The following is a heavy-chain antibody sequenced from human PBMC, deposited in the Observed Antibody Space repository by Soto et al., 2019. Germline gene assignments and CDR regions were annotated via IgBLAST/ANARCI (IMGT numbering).Heavy chain of an antibody. J-gene: IGHJ6*03. V-gene: IGHV3-9*01. D-gene: IGHD1-1*01. CDR2: ISWNSGIR. Sequence: EVHLVESGGGLIQPGRPLKLTCAVSGFQFDEYAMHWVRQVPGKGLEWVSSISWNSGIRHYADSLEGRYIISRDNARNHLYLIVYSLRSEVTALYYCVKDSNEYQAEGYMDVWGKGATVTVSS. CDR1: GFQFDEYA. CDR3: VKDSNEYQAEGYMDV.